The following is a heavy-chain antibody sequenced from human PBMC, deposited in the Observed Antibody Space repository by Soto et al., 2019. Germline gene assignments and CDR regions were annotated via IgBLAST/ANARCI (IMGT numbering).Heavy chain of an antibody. CDR3: ARLSVVAGAFDY. D-gene: IGHD6-19*01. J-gene: IGHJ4*02. CDR1: GGSISSSSYY. CDR2: IYYSGST. V-gene: IGHV4-39*01. Sequence: SETLSLTCTVSGGSISSSSYYWGWIRQPPGKGLEWIGSIYYSGSTYYNPSLKSRVTISVDTSKNQFSLKLSSVTAADTAVYYCARLSVVAGAFDYWGQGTLVTVSS.